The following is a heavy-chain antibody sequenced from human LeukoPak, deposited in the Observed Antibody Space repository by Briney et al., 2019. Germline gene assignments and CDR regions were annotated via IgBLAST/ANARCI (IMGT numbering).Heavy chain of an antibody. D-gene: IGHD3-3*01. J-gene: IGHJ4*02. V-gene: IGHV6-1*01. CDR3: ARAQTRFLEWGYFDY. Sequence: SQTLSLTRAISGDSVSSNSAAWNWIRQSPSRGHEWLGRTYYRSKWYNDYAVSVKSRITINPDASKNHFSLQLKSVTPEDTAVYYCARAQTRFLEWGYFDYWGQGTLVTVSS. CDR2: TYYRSKWYN. CDR1: GDSVSSNSAA.